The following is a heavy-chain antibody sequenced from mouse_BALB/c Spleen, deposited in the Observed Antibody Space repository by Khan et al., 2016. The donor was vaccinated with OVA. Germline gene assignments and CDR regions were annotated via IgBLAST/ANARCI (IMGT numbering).Heavy chain of an antibody. CDR2: ISCYNGAT. CDR1: GYSFTGYY. Sequence: LVKTGASVKISCKTSGYSFTGYYMHWVKQSHGKSLEWIGYISCYNGATTYNQKFKGKATFTVDTSSSTAYMQFNSLTSEDSAVYYCARSHRVWEYAMDYWGQGTSVTVSS. J-gene: IGHJ4*01. D-gene: IGHD2-10*02. V-gene: IGHV1S34*01. CDR3: ARSHRVWEYAMDY.